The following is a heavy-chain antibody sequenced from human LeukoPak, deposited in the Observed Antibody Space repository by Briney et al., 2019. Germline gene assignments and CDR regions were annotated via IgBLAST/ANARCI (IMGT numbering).Heavy chain of an antibody. V-gene: IGHV3-23*01. CDR3: AKRRNQGRGGITN. Sequence: GGPLRLSCAASGFTFSSYAMSWVRQAPGKGLELVSAISGSGGSTYYADSVKGRFTISRDNSKNTLYLQMNSLRAEDTAVYYCAKRRNQGRGGITNWGQGTLVTVSS. CDR2: ISGSGGST. J-gene: IGHJ4*02. D-gene: IGHD3-10*01. CDR1: GFTFSSYA.